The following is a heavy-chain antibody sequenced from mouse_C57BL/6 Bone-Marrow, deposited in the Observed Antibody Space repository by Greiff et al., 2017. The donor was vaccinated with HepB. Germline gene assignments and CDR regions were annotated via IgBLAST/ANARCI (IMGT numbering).Heavy chain of an antibody. CDR3: ATHGSSGFDY. V-gene: IGHV1-19*01. CDR1: GYTFTDYY. D-gene: IGHD1-1*01. CDR2: INPYNGGT. Sequence: EVKVVESGPVLVKPGASVKMSCKASGYTFTDYYMNWVKQSHGKSLEWIGVINPYNGGTSYNQKFKGKATLTVDKSSSTAYMELNSLTSEDSAVYYCATHGSSGFDYWGQGTTLTVSS. J-gene: IGHJ2*01.